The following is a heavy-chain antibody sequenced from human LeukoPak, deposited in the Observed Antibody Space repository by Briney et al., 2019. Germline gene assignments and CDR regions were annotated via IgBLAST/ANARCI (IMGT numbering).Heavy chain of an antibody. Sequence: PSETLSLTCTVSGGSISSYYWSWIRQSAGKGLEWIGRIYTSGSTNYNPSLKSRVTMSVDTSENQFSLKLSSVTAADTAVYYCARDWYGGATAYNWFDPWGQGTLVTVSS. CDR1: GGSISSYY. CDR2: IYTSGST. D-gene: IGHD1-26*01. V-gene: IGHV4-4*07. CDR3: ARDWYGGATAYNWFDP. J-gene: IGHJ5*02.